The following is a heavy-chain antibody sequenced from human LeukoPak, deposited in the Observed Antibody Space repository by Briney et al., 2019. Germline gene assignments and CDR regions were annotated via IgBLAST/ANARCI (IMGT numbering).Heavy chain of an antibody. CDR2: IYYSGST. J-gene: IGHJ3*02. CDR3: ARGRRYCSSTSCYEPAFDI. D-gene: IGHD2-2*01. V-gene: IGHV4-59*01. CDR1: GGSISSYY. Sequence: SETLSLTCTVSGGSISSYYWSWIRQPPGKGLEWIGYIYYSGSTIYNPSLKSRVTISVDTSKNQFSLKLSSVTAADTAVYYCARGRRYCSSTSCYEPAFDIWGQGTMVTVSS.